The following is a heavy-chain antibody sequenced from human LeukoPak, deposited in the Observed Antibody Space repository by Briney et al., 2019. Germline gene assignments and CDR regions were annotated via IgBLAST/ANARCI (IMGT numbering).Heavy chain of an antibody. V-gene: IGHV3-7*01. CDR2: IKQDGSEK. D-gene: IGHD4-11*01. CDR1: GFTFTTYW. J-gene: IGHJ6*03. CDR3: TRVGETATTAAIIRKYSYYYYYMDV. Sequence: GESLRLSCAASGFTFTTYWMSWVRQAPGKGLEWVANIKQDGSEKHYVDSVKGRFTISRDNAKNSLYLQMSSLRAEDTAVYYCTRVGETATTAAIIRKYSYYYYYMDVWGKGNTVTVSS.